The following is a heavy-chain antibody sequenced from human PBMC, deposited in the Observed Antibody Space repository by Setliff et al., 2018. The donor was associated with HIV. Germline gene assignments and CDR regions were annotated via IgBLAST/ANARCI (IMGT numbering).Heavy chain of an antibody. Sequence: ASVKVSCKTSGYAFTSYYMHWVRQAPGQGLEWMGVINPSGGSTNYAQNFQGRVTMTTDTSTSTAYMGLSSLTSDDTAIYYCARDMFEIWERSLAKGDEFDPWGQGSLVTVSS. CDR1: GYAFTSYY. CDR2: INPSGGST. D-gene: IGHD3-10*02. CDR3: ARDMFEIWERSLAKGDEFDP. V-gene: IGHV1-46*01. J-gene: IGHJ5*02.